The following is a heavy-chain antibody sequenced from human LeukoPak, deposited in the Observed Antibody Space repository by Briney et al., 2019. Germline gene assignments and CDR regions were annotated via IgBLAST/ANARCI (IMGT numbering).Heavy chain of an antibody. Sequence: GGPLRLSCEASGFTFSSYSMTWVRQAPAKELEWVSYISSSSSTIYYADSVKGRFTISRDNAKNSLYLQMNSLRDEDTAVYYCARGSATFDYWGQGNLVTVSS. CDR3: ARGSATFDY. V-gene: IGHV3-48*02. CDR2: ISSSSSTI. J-gene: IGHJ4*02. CDR1: GFTFSSYS.